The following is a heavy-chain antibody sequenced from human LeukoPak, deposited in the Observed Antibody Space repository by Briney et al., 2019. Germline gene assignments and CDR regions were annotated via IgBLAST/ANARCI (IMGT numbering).Heavy chain of an antibody. J-gene: IGHJ4*02. CDR1: GGSISSSSYY. V-gene: IGHV4-39*07. CDR3: ARDQGRYVGNGYESGFDY. CDR2: IYYSGST. D-gene: IGHD5-12*01. Sequence: SETLSLTCTVSGGSISSSSYYWGWIRQPPGKGLEWIGSIYYSGSTYYNPSLKSRVTISVDTSKNQFSLKLSSVTAADTAVYYCARDQGRYVGNGYESGFDYWGQGTLVTVSS.